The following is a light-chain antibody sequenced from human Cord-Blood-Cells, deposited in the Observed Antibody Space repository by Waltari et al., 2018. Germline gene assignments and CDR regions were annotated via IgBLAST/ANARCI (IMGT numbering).Light chain of an antibody. J-gene: IGKJ1*01. CDR2: AAS. Sequence: DIQMTQSPSSLSASVGDRVTITCRASQSISSYLNWYQQKPGKAPKLLIYAASSLQSGVPSRFSGSGSGTDFTLTISSLQPEDFATYYCQHSYSTPPPFGQGTKVEIK. V-gene: IGKV1-39*01. CDR3: QHSYSTPPP. CDR1: QSISSY.